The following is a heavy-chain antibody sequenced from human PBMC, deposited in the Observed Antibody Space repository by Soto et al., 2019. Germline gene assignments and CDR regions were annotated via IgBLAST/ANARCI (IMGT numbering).Heavy chain of an antibody. J-gene: IGHJ3*02. CDR2: IYHSGST. V-gene: IGHV4-30-2*01. D-gene: IGHD2-8*01. Sequence: QLQLQESGSGLVKPSQTLSLTCAVSGGSISSGGYSWSWIRQPPGKGLEWIGYIYHSGSTYYNPSLKSRVTISVDRSKNQFSLKLSSVTAADTAVYYCASFSETRYCTNGVCYWGAFDIWGQGTMVTVSS. CDR1: GGSISSGGYS. CDR3: ASFSETRYCTNGVCYWGAFDI.